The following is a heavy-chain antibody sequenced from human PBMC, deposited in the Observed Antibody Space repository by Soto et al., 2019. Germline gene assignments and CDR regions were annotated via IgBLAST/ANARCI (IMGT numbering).Heavy chain of an antibody. Sequence: GGSLRLSCAASGFTFDSYAMRWVRQAPGKGLEWVSAISGSGGSTYYADSVKGRFTISRDNSKNTLYLQMNSLRAEDTAVYYCAKDYSVTMVRGRKAHVYFDYWGQGTLVTVPS. D-gene: IGHD3-10*01. V-gene: IGHV3-23*01. CDR3: AKDYSVTMVRGRKAHVYFDY. CDR2: ISGSGGST. CDR1: GFTFDSYA. J-gene: IGHJ4*02.